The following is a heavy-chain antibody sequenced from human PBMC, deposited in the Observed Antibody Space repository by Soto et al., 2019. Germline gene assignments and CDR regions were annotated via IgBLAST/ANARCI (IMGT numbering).Heavy chain of an antibody. CDR3: AKEPDNSSDLTPVDY. V-gene: IGHV3-30*18. J-gene: IGHJ4*02. Sequence: PWGSLRLSCAASGFTFISYGIHFFRHSPFKWLEWVAVISYDGSNKYYADSVKGRFTISRDNSKNTLYLQMNSLRAEDTAVYYCAKEPDNSSDLTPVDYWGQGTLVTVSS. D-gene: IGHD6-13*01. CDR2: ISYDGSNK. CDR1: GFTFISYG.